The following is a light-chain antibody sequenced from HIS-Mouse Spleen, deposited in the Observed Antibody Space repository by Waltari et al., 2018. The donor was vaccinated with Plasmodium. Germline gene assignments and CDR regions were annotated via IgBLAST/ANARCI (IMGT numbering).Light chain of an antibody. CDR2: DVS. J-gene: IGLJ3*02. V-gene: IGLV2-11*01. CDR3: CSYAGSYTWV. Sequence: QSALTQPRSVSGSPGQSVTISCTGTSSDVGGYNYVSWYQQHPGTAPKLMIYDVSKRPSGVPDRFSGSKSCNTASLTISGLQAEDEADYYCCSYAGSYTWVFGGGTKLTVL. CDR1: SSDVGGYNY.